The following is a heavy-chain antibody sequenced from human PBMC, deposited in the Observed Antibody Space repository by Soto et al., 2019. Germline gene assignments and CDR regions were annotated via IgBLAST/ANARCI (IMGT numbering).Heavy chain of an antibody. CDR1: GYTFTNSA. CDR2: INVGNGNT. CDR3: ARVVLRAANNEHHADY. Sequence: ASVKVSCKASGYTFTNSAIHWVRQAPGQTLEWMGWINVGNGNTKYSQKFQGRVTITRDTSASTAYLELSSLISEDTAVYYCARVVLRAANNEHHADYRGRRSLVPVSS. V-gene: IGHV1-3*01. J-gene: IGHJ4*01. D-gene: IGHD2-21*01.